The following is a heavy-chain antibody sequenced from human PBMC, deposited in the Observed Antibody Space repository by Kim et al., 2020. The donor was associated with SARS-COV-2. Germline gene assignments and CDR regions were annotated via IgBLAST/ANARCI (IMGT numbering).Heavy chain of an antibody. CDR1: GGSISSYY. D-gene: IGHD1-26*01. Sequence: SETLSLTCTVSGGSISSYYWSWIRQPPGKGLEWIGYIYYSGSTNYNPSLKSRVTISVDTSKNQFSLKLSSVTAADTAVYYCARHIGVGATMEGDAFDIWGQGTMVTVSS. V-gene: IGHV4-59*08. CDR3: ARHIGVGATMEGDAFDI. CDR2: IYYSGST. J-gene: IGHJ3*02.